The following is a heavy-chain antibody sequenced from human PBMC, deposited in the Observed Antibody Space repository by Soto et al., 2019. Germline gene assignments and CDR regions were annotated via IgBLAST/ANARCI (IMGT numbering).Heavy chain of an antibody. J-gene: IGHJ5*02. D-gene: IGHD2-2*01. V-gene: IGHV1-18*04. CDR1: GDTFTDYG. CDR2: ISAYNGNT. Sequence: ASVKVSCKASGDTFTDYGISCVRRAPGQGLEWIGWISAYNGNTNNAQELQDRVTMTTDSSTSTAYMELRSLRSDDTAVYYCARVGDIVVVGPWFDPWGQGTLVTVSS. CDR3: ARVGDIVVVGPWFDP.